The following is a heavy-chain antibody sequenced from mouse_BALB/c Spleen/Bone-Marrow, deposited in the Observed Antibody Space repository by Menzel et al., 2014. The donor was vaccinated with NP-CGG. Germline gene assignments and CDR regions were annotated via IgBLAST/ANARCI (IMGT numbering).Heavy chain of an antibody. Sequence: EVNVVESGGGLVKPGGSLKLSCAASGFTFSNYAMSWVRQTPEKRLEWVAISSSGGSYTYYPDSVKGRFTISRDNAKTILYLQMSSLRSEDTAMYYCARQDGFDYWGQGTTLTVSS. J-gene: IGHJ2*01. D-gene: IGHD2-3*01. CDR3: ARQDGFDY. CDR2: SSSGGSYT. V-gene: IGHV5-9-3*01. CDR1: GFTFSNYA.